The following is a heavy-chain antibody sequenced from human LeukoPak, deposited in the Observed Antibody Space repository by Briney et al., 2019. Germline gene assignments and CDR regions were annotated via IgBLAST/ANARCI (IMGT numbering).Heavy chain of an antibody. V-gene: IGHV3-23*01. D-gene: IGHD6-6*01. CDR1: GFTFSSYA. J-gene: IGHJ4*02. CDR2: ISGNGGST. Sequence: GGSLRLSCAASGFTFSSYAMSWVRQAPGKGLEWVSTISGNGGSTYYADSVKGRFTISRDNSKNTLYLQMNSLRAEDTAVYYCATSYSSSSWGIFGYWGQGTPVTVSS. CDR3: ATSYSSSSWGIFGY.